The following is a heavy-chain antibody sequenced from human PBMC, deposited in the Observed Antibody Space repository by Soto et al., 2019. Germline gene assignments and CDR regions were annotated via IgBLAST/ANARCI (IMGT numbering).Heavy chain of an antibody. CDR2: INAGNGST. J-gene: IGHJ1*01. Sequence: GASVKVSCKASGYTFTSYAMHWVRQAPGQRLEWMGWINAGNGSTNYAQKFQGRVTITRDTSASTAYMELSRLTSDDTAVYYCARESYYGSGSYPYWAQGTPVTVSS. V-gene: IGHV1-3*01. CDR3: ARESYYGSGSYPY. D-gene: IGHD3-10*01. CDR1: GYTFTSYA.